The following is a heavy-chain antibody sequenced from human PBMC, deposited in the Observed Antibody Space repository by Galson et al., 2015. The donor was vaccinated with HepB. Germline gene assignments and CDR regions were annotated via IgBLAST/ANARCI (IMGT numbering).Heavy chain of an antibody. D-gene: IGHD3-3*01. CDR3: AKEPDFWSGSATDY. Sequence: SLRLSCAASGFTFSGYGMHWVRQAPGKGLEWVAVISYDGSNKYYADSVKGRFTISRDNSKNTLYLQMNSLRAEDTAVYYCAKEPDFWSGSATDYWGQGTLVTVSS. V-gene: IGHV3-30*18. CDR1: GFTFSGYG. CDR2: ISYDGSNK. J-gene: IGHJ4*02.